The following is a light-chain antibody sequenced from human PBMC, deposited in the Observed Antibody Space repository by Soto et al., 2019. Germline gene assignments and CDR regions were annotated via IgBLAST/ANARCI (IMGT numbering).Light chain of an antibody. J-gene: IGLJ2*01. CDR2: ENY. CDR3: GTWDHKPQIV. V-gene: IGLV1-51*02. Sequence: QSVLTQPPSVSAAPGQRVTISCSGTTSNIGNNYVSWYQQVPGTAPKLLIYENYRRPSGIPDRFSGSKSGTSATLDITGLQTGDEAIYFCGTWDHKPQIVFGGGTKLTVL. CDR1: TSNIGNNY.